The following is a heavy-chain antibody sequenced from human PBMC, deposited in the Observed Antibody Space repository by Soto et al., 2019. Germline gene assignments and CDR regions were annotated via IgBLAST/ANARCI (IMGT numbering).Heavy chain of an antibody. V-gene: IGHV3-48*01. CDR1: GFTFSSYS. J-gene: IGHJ5*02. CDR2: ISSSSSTI. CDR3: ARGGGADHDDSSGYWVNWSYNWFDP. Sequence: PGGSLRLSCAASGFTFSSYSMNWVRQAPGKGLEWVSYISSSSSTIYYADSVKGRFTISRDNAKNSLYLQMNSLRAEDTAVYYCARGGGADHDDSSGYWVNWSYNWFDPWGQGTLVTVSS. D-gene: IGHD3-22*01.